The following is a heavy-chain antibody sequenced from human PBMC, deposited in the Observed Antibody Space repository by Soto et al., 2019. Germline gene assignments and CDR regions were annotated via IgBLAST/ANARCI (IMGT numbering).Heavy chain of an antibody. V-gene: IGHV1-8*01. Sequence: SVTVSCKASGYTFTHYEINWVRQATGQGLEWMGWMNPGSGNTGYAHKFQGRVTMTSNISISTAYMELSRLGSDDTAIYYCARMVSRRSSRWSVPWGHGTLVTVSA. CDR3: ARMVSRRSSRWSVP. CDR1: GYTFTHYE. J-gene: IGHJ5*02. CDR2: MNPGSGNT. D-gene: IGHD1-20*01.